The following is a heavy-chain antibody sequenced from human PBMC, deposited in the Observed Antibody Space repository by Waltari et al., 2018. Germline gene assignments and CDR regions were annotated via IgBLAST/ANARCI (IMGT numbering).Heavy chain of an antibody. CDR1: DLNFNNYW. CDR2: IKEDDSEK. Sequence: EVQLVESGGGLVQPGGSRTPSGATADLNFNNYWKTWVRQAPGKGLEWVANIKEDDSEKYYLGSVKGRFTISRDSAKNSVYLQMNSLRAEDTALYSCARGAGFLIDYWGQGTLVTVSS. J-gene: IGHJ4*02. V-gene: IGHV3-7*04. CDR3: ARGAGFLIDY.